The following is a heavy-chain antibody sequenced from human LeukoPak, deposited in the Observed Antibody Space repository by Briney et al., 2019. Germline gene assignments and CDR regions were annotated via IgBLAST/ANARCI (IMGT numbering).Heavy chain of an antibody. V-gene: IGHV6-1*01. D-gene: IGHD5-12*01. CDR1: GDSVSSNSAA. Sequence: SQTLTLTCAIFGDSVSSNSAAWEWIRQSPSRGLEWLRRTYYRSKWYNDYAVSVKSRITINPDTSKNQFSLQLNSVTPEDTAVYYCAKTSGGYTDYWGQGTLVIVSS. CDR2: TYYRSKWYN. J-gene: IGHJ4*02. CDR3: AKTSGGYTDY.